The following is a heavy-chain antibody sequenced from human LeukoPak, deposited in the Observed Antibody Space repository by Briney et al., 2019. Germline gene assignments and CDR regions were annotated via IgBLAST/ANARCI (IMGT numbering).Heavy chain of an antibody. CDR1: GYTFTGYY. J-gene: IGHJ3*02. D-gene: IGHD3-22*01. CDR3: ARDYYDSSGYFAFDI. CDR2: INPNSGGT. Sequence: GASVKVSCKASGYTFTGYYMHWARQAPGQGLEWMGWINPNSGGTNYAQKFQGRVTMTRDTSISTAYMELSRLRSDDTAVYYCARDYYDSSGYFAFDIWGQGTMVTVSS. V-gene: IGHV1-2*02.